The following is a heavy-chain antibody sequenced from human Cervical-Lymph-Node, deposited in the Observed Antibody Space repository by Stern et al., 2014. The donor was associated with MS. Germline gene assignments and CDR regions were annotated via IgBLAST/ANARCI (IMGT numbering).Heavy chain of an antibody. V-gene: IGHV1-69*01. CDR3: ARGELKEGLVRGMDV. D-gene: IGHD1-26*01. J-gene: IGHJ6*02. CDR1: GGTFSSYA. CDR2: LIPIFGTA. Sequence: VQLVESGAEVTNPGSSVKVSCKASGGTFSSYAISWVRQAPGQGLEWMGGLIPIFGTANYAQQFQGRVTITADESTSTAYMELSSLRSEDTAVYYCARGELKEGLVRGMDVWGQGTTVTVSS.